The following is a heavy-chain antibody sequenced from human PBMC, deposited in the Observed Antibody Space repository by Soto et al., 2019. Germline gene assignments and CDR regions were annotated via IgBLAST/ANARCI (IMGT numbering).Heavy chain of an antibody. CDR1: GGSISSYY. CDR3: ARDQGIAAAGPVRTYYYYGMDV. CDR2: IYYSGST. V-gene: IGHV4-59*01. D-gene: IGHD6-13*01. Sequence: KPSETLSLTCTVSGGSISSYYWSWIRQPPGKGLEWIGYIYYSGSTNYNPSLKSRVTISVDTSKNQFSLKLSSVTAADTAVYYCARDQGIAAAGPVRTYYYYGMDVWGQGTTVTVSS. J-gene: IGHJ6*02.